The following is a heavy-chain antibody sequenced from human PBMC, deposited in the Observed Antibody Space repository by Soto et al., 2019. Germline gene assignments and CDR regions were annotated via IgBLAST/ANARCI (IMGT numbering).Heavy chain of an antibody. J-gene: IGHJ4*02. V-gene: IGHV3-74*01. CDR3: TRDIGGKGAY. CDR2: IDEYGSTI. D-gene: IGHD3-10*01. Sequence: AEGSLRLSCAASGFTFSSYWMHWVRQVPGKGLLWVSRIDEYGSTINYADSVKGRFTISRDNARNTLNLEMNSLRAEDTALYYCTRDIGGKGAYWGPGTLVTVSS. CDR1: GFTFSSYW.